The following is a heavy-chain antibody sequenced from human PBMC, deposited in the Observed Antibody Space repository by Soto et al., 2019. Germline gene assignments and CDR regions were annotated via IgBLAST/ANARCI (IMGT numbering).Heavy chain of an antibody. J-gene: IGHJ4*02. CDR1: GFIFSNYA. CDR2: FTSGGST. Sequence: EVQLLESGGDLVQPGGSLRLSCAASGFIFSNYAMTWVRQAPGKGPEWVSTFTSGGSTYYRDTVKGRFTISRDNSKNTLYLQMNSLRADDTAVYYCARTDKYNSQSSGWANRLDYWGQGTVVTVSS. V-gene: IGHV3-23*01. D-gene: IGHD6-19*01. CDR3: ARTDKYNSQSSGWANRLDY.